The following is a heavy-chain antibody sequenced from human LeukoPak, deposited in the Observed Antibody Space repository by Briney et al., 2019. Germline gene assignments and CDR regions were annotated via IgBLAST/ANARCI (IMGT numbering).Heavy chain of an antibody. CDR1: GFTFNNYA. J-gene: IGHJ3*02. CDR3: SKDLWLSRSNWEYDVFDI. Sequence: LGGSLRLSCAAFGFTFNNYAMSWVRQAPGKGLEWGSSISGSGTSTYYADSVKGRFTIPRDNSKNTLYLPMNGLRAEDTAVYFCSKDLWLSRSNWEYDVFDIWLRGTMVSVPS. CDR2: ISGSGTST. V-gene: IGHV3-23*01. D-gene: IGHD1-1*01.